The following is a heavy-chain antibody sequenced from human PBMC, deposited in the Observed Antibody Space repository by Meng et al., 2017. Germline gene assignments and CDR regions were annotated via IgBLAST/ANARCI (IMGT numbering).Heavy chain of an antibody. Sequence: GGSLRLSCKGSGYSFTSYWIGWVRQMPGKGLEWMGIIYPGDSDTRYSPSFQGQVTISVDKSISTAYLQWSSLKASDTAMYYCATTRDGSGMGSWGQGTLVTVSS. V-gene: IGHV5-51*01. D-gene: IGHD3-10*01. CDR2: IYPGDSDT. J-gene: IGHJ5*02. CDR3: ATTRDGSGMGS. CDR1: GYSFTSYW.